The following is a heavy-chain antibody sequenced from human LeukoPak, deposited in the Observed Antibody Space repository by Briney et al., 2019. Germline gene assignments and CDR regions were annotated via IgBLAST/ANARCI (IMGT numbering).Heavy chain of an antibody. CDR3: ARDETAAADYFDY. Sequence: GGSLRLSCVASGFSFSNYWMSWVRQAPGKGLEWVAVISYDGSNKYYADSVKARFTISRDNSKNTPYLQMNSLRAEDTAVYYCARDETAAADYFDYWGQGTLVTVSS. V-gene: IGHV3-30*03. CDR2: ISYDGSNK. J-gene: IGHJ4*02. CDR1: GFSFSNYW. D-gene: IGHD6-13*01.